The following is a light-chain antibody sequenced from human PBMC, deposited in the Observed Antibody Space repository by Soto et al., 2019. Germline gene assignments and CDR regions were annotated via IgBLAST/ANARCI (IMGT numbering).Light chain of an antibody. CDR2: DAS. Sequence: EIVLTQSTASLCLSPGERGTLXCRASQSVSSYLAWYQQKPGQAPRLLIYDASNRATGTPASFSGSGSATDFTPTISSLEPEDFAVYYRQQRSNWPLTFGGGTKVDIK. J-gene: IGKJ4*01. V-gene: IGKV3-11*01. CDR1: QSVSSY. CDR3: QQRSNWPLT.